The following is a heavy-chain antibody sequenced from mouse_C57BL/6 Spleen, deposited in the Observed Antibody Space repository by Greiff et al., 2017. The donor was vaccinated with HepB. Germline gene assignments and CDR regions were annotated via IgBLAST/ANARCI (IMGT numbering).Heavy chain of an antibody. Sequence: QVQLQQSGPELVKPGASVKISCKASGYAFSSSWMNWVKQRPGKGLEWIGRIYPGDGDTNYNGKFKGKATLTADKSSSTAYMQLSSLTSEDSAVYFCANYYGSSYFAYWGQGTLVTVSA. CDR1: GYAFSSSW. J-gene: IGHJ3*01. CDR2: IYPGDGDT. D-gene: IGHD1-1*01. V-gene: IGHV1-82*01. CDR3: ANYYGSSYFAY.